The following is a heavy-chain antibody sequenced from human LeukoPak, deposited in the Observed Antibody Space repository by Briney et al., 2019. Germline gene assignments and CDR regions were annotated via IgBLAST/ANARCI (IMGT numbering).Heavy chain of an antibody. V-gene: IGHV4-34*01. D-gene: IGHD1-26*01. CDR3: ARGKRREVVGATSWGWFDP. CDR1: GGSFSGDY. Sequence: SETLSLTCAVYGGSFSGDYWSWIRQPPGKGLEWIGESYHSGSTNYSPSLKSRVAISVDTSKNQFSLELSSVTAADTAVYYCARGKRREVVGATSWGWFDPWGQGTLVTVSS. J-gene: IGHJ5*02. CDR2: SYHSGST.